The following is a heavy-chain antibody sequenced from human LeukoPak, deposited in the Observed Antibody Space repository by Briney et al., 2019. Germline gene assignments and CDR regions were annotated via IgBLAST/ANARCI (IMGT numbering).Heavy chain of an antibody. CDR1: GGSISSGSYY. CDR3: ARAPTRYYYGSGSYVDY. D-gene: IGHD3-10*01. CDR2: IYTSGST. Sequence: SQTLSLTCTVSGGSISSGSYYWSWIRQPAGKGLEWIGRIYTSGSTNYNPSLKSRVTISVDTSKNQFSLKLSSVTAADTAVYYCARAPTRYYYGSGSYVDYWGQGTLVTVSS. J-gene: IGHJ4*02. V-gene: IGHV4-61*02.